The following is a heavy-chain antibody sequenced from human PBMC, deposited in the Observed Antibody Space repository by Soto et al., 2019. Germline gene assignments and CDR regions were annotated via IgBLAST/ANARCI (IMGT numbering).Heavy chain of an antibody. D-gene: IGHD3-3*01. J-gene: IGHJ6*02. CDR1: GDSVSSNSAA. Sequence: SQTLSLTCAISGDSVSSNSAAWNWIRQSPSRGLEWLGRTYYRSKWYNDYAVSVKSRITINPDTSKNQFSLQLNSVTPEDTAVYYCARAEHPTFAVVGGMDVWGQGTTVTVSS. CDR2: TYYRSKWYN. CDR3: ARAEHPTFAVVGGMDV. V-gene: IGHV6-1*01.